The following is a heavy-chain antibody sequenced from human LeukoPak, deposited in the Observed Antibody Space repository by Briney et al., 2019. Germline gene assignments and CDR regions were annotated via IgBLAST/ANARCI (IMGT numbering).Heavy chain of an antibody. Sequence: SETLSLTCAVYGGSFSGYYWSWIRQPPGKGLEWIGEINHSGSTNYNPSLKSRVTISVDTSKNQLSLKLSSVTAADTAVYYCARGRPISKRYYYYYYMDVWGKGTTVTVSS. CDR2: INHSGST. V-gene: IGHV4-34*01. J-gene: IGHJ6*03. D-gene: IGHD4-11*01. CDR3: ARGRPISKRYYYYYYMDV. CDR1: GGSFSGYY.